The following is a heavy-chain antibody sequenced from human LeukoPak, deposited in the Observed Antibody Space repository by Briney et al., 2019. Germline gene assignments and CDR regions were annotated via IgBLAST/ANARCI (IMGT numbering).Heavy chain of an antibody. J-gene: IGHJ4*02. D-gene: IGHD6-13*01. Sequence: PGGSLRLSCAASGFTFSSYGMHRVRQAPGKGLGWVAVIWYDGSNKYYADSVKGRFTISRDNSKNTLYLQMNSLRAEDTAVYYCARMSIAAAGTFDYWGQGTLVTVSS. CDR2: IWYDGSNK. CDR3: ARMSIAAAGTFDY. CDR1: GFTFSSYG. V-gene: IGHV3-33*01.